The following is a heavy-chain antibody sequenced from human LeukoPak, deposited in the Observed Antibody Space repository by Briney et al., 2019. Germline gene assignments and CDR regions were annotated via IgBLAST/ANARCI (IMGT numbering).Heavy chain of an antibody. CDR3: ARAFVVVPAASDAFDI. CDR1: GFTFSSYS. J-gene: IGHJ3*02. V-gene: IGHV3-21*01. D-gene: IGHD2-2*01. CDR2: ISSSSSYI. Sequence: GGSLRLSCAASGFTFSSYSMNWVRQAPGKGLEWVSSISSSSSYIYYADSVKGRFTISRDNAKNSLYLQMNSLRAEDTAVYYCARAFVVVPAASDAFDIWGQGTMVTVSS.